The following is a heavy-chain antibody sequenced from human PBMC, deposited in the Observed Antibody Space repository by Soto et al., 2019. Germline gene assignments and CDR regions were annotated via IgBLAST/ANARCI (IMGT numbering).Heavy chain of an antibody. CDR1: GDSISSDYYH. J-gene: IGHJ6*02. Sequence: SETLSLTSTVSGDSISSDYYHWTWIRQSPGKGLEWIGYIHHSGSILYNPSLKSRVTISVDTSKNQFSLHLTSVTAADTAVYFCAREDDGGDSLDVWGQGTTVTVSS. CDR3: AREDDGGDSLDV. V-gene: IGHV4-30-4*08. D-gene: IGHD2-21*02. CDR2: IHHSGSI.